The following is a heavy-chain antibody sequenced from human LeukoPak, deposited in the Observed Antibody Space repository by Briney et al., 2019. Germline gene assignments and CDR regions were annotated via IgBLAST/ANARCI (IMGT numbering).Heavy chain of an antibody. V-gene: IGHV4-59*12. Sequence: KPSETLSLTCTVSGGSISSYYWSWIRQPPGKGLEWIGYIYYSGSTNYNPSLKSRVTISVDTSKNQFSLKLNSVTAADTAVYYCARERVSGAVFDYWGQGTLVTVSS. J-gene: IGHJ4*02. CDR2: IYYSGST. D-gene: IGHD6-25*01. CDR1: GGSISSYY. CDR3: ARERVSGAVFDY.